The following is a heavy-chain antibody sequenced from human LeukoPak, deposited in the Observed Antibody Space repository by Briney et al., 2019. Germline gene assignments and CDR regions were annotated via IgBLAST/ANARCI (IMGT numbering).Heavy chain of an antibody. D-gene: IGHD6-13*01. J-gene: IGHJ4*02. Sequence: PGGSLRLSCAASRFIFSTYSMNWVRQAPGKGLEWVSSISSTSSYVYYADSVKGRFTISRDNAKNSLYLQMNSLRAEDTAVYYCAGDRAAAARQPVDYWGQGTLVTVSS. V-gene: IGHV3-21*01. CDR1: RFIFSTYS. CDR3: AGDRAAAARQPVDY. CDR2: ISSTSSYV.